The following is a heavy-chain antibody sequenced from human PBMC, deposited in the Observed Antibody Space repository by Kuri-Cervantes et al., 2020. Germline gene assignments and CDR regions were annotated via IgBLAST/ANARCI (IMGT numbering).Heavy chain of an antibody. CDR1: GFTFSSYG. D-gene: IGHD3-10*01. CDR3: VRGMNEGSYFDS. CDR2: IWYDGSNK. Sequence: SCAASGFTFSSYGMHWVRQAPGKGLEWVAVIWYDGSNKYYADSVKGRFTISRDNSKNTLYLQMNSLRAEDTAMYYCVRGMNEGSYFDSWGHGALVTVSS. J-gene: IGHJ5*01. V-gene: IGHV3-33*08.